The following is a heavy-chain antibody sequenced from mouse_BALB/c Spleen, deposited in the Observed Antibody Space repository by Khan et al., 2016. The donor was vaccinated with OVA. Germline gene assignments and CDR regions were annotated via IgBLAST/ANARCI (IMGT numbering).Heavy chain of an antibody. CDR1: GYTFTTAG. D-gene: IGHD2-14*01. Sequence: QIQLVQSGPELKKPGETVRISCKASGYTFTTAGIQWVQKMPGKGLKWIGWINTHSGVPKYAEDFKGRFAFSLEISVNTAYLQITNLKNEDTATYFWARGGAAYYRNDGGAMEYWGQGTWVTVSS. V-gene: IGHV9-4*02. CDR2: INTHSGVP. CDR3: ARGGAAYYRNDGGAMEY. J-gene: IGHJ4*01.